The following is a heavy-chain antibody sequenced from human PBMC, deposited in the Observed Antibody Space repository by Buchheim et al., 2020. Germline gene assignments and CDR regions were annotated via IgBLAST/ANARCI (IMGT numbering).Heavy chain of an antibody. V-gene: IGHV3-21*01. CDR3: ARDGPPGYHDSSGYHMLNWFDP. CDR2: ISSSSSYI. Sequence: EVQLVESGGGLVKPGGSLRLSCAASGFTFSSYSMNWVRQAPGKGLEWVSSISSSSSYIYYADSVKGRFTISRDNAKNSLYLQMNSLRAEDTAVYYCARDGPPGYHDSSGYHMLNWFDPWGQGTL. CDR1: GFTFSSYS. D-gene: IGHD3-22*01. J-gene: IGHJ5*02.